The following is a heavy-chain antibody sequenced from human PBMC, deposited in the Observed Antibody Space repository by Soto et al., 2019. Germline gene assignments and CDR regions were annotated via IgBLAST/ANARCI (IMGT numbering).Heavy chain of an antibody. V-gene: IGHV4-39*01. Sequence: SETLSLTCTFSVISFITIDYYWGCFRQPPGKGLDWIVNIYYSGSTFYNPSLRSRVTLSVDTSKNQFSLRLNSVTVADTAVYFCAGFVVPASRNSDFDPWGQGTLVTVSS. CDR2: IYYSGST. CDR1: VISFITIDYY. D-gene: IGHD2-15*01. CDR3: AGFVVPASRNSDFDP. J-gene: IGHJ5*02.